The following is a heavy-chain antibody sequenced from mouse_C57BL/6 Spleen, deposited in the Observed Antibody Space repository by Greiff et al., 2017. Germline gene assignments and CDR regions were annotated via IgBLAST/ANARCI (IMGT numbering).Heavy chain of an antibody. CDR2: IYPGDGDT. J-gene: IGHJ1*03. Sequence: QVQLQQSGPELVKPGASVKISCKASGYAFSSSWMNWVKQRPGKGLEWIGRIYPGDGDTNYNGKFKGKATLTADKSSSTAYMQLSSLTSEDSAVYVCARRLLRRENWYFDVWGTGTTVTVSS. D-gene: IGHD2-3*01. CDR1: GYAFSSSW. CDR3: ARRLLRRENWYFDV. V-gene: IGHV1-82*01.